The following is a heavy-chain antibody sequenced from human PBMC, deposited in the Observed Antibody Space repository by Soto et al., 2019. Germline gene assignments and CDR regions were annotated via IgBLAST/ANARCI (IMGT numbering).Heavy chain of an antibody. V-gene: IGHV4-59*01. CDR3: AREYSSSSPYYYYYYGMDV. CDR1: GGSISSYY. CDR2: IYYSGST. Sequence: SETLSLTCTVSGGSISSYYWSWIRQPPGKGLEWIGYIYYSGSTNYNPSLKSRVTISVDTSKNQFSLKLSSVTAADTAVYYCAREYSSSSPYYYYYYGMDVWGQGTTVTVSS. D-gene: IGHD6-6*01. J-gene: IGHJ6*02.